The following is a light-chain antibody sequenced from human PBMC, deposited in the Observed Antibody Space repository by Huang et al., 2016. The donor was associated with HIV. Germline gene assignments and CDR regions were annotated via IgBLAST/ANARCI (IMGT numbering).Light chain of an antibody. Sequence: EVVLTQSPATLSLSPGERATLSCRASQTISSYLAWYQHKPGQPPRLLIYVTSKRATGIPARFSVSGSGTDFTLTISSLEPEDFAVYYCHQRAGWPLFGGGTKVEIK. J-gene: IGKJ4*02. V-gene: IGKV3-11*01. CDR2: VTS. CDR3: HQRAGWPL. CDR1: QTISSY.